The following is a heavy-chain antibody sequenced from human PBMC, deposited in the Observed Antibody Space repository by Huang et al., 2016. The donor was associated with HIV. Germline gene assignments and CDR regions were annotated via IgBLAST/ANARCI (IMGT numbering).Heavy chain of an antibody. CDR2: IIPIFGTP. D-gene: IGHD1-1*01. CDR3: ARDRKYDNAWYWFDP. V-gene: IGHV1-69*01. Sequence: QVQLVQSGAEVKKPGSSVRVSCEASGGTFSSYAINWVRQAPGQGLEWMGGIIPIFGTPNYAQKFQGRVTITADESTSTAYMELSSLRSGDTAVYYCARDRKYDNAWYWFDPWGQGTLVTVSS. J-gene: IGHJ5*02. CDR1: GGTFSSYA.